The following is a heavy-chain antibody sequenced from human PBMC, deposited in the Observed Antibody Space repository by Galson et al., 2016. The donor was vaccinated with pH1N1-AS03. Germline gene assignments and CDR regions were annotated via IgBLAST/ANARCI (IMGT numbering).Heavy chain of an antibody. CDR3: ARMEKRWGDAYEI. J-gene: IGHJ3*02. Sequence: SVKVSCKASDDTFNSHGISWVRQAPGQGLEWMGWISANNGDTNYAQKMKGRVTMTTDTPTSTTYMEMRSLRSDDSAVYYCARMEKRWGDAYEIWGQGTLVTVSS. CDR2: ISANNGDT. CDR1: DDTFNSHG. D-gene: IGHD1-1*01. V-gene: IGHV1-18*01.